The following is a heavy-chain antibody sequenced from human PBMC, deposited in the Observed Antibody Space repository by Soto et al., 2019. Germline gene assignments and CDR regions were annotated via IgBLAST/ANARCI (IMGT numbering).Heavy chain of an antibody. Sequence: QVPLVQSGAEVKKPGSSVTVSCTASGGTFSSYAIHWVRQAPGQGLEWMGGIIPMYGPAKYAQRFQGRDTITADESTTTVYMELTSLTSQDTAVYYCARVTSMVRGVIDNGFDPWGHGTLVTVSS. CDR1: GGTFSSYA. CDR3: ARVTSMVRGVIDNGFDP. V-gene: IGHV1-69*01. J-gene: IGHJ5*02. D-gene: IGHD3-10*01. CDR2: IIPMYGPA.